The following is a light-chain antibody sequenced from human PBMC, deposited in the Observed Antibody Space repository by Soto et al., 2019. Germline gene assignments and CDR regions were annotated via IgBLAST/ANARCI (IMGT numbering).Light chain of an antibody. CDR3: QVWDTSRDHPYV. V-gene: IGLV3-21*02. CDR2: DDS. Sequence: SSELTQPPSVSVAPGQTARITCGVNNIGSKSVHWYQQKPGQAPVLVVYDDSDRPSGIPERFSGSNSGNTATLTISRVEAGDEADYYCQVWDTSRDHPYVFGTGTKLTVL. CDR1: NIGSKS. J-gene: IGLJ1*01.